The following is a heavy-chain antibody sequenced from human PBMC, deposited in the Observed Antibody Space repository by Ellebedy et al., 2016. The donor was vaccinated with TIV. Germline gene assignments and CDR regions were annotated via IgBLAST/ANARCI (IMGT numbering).Heavy chain of an antibody. CDR2: IFYSGST. V-gene: IGHV4-59*08. CDR1: GGSISSYY. D-gene: IGHD2-15*01. CDR3: ARLVARDYFDY. Sequence: MPSETLSLTCTVSGGSISSYYWSWIRQPPGKGLEWIGYIFYSGSTNYNPSLKSRVTISLDTSKNQFSLKLSPVTAADTAVYYCARLVARDYFDYWGQGTLVTVSS. J-gene: IGHJ4*02.